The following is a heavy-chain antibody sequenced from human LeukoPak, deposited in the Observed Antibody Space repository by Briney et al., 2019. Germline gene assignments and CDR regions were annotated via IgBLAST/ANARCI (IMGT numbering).Heavy chain of an antibody. Sequence: SETLSLTCTVSGVSISSYYWSWIRQPPGKGLEWIGYIYYSGSTNYNPSLKSRVTISVDTSKNQFSLKLSPVTAADTAVYFCARDPKSAVGYYYYGMEVWGQGTTVTVSS. V-gene: IGHV4-59*01. CDR2: IYYSGST. CDR1: GVSISSYY. J-gene: IGHJ6*02. D-gene: IGHD6-19*01. CDR3: ARDPKSAVGYYYYGMEV.